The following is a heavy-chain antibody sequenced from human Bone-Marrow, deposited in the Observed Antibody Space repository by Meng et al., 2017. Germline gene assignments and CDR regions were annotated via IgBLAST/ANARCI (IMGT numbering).Heavy chain of an antibody. Sequence: GQVVESGVEVRTAGASVRLSCNASGYTFTDDTIHWVRQAPGQRLQWMGWINPANGNTRYSRKFQGRVTISADTSSITGYLDLSSLTSEDTALYYCARDFGPNSFDETSYYLDSWGQGALVTVSS. V-gene: IGHV1-3*01. CDR2: INPANGNT. CDR1: GYTFTDDT. CDR3: ARDFGPNSFDETSYYLDS. D-gene: IGHD3-16*01. J-gene: IGHJ4*02.